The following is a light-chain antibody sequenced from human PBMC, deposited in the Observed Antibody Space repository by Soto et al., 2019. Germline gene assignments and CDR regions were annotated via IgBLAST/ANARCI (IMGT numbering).Light chain of an antibody. V-gene: IGKV3-20*01. CDR1: QSVSSSY. J-gene: IGKJ2*01. Sequence: EIVLTQSPGTLSLSPGERATLSCRASQSVSSSYLAWYQQKPGQAPRLLIYGASSRATGIPDRFSGSGGGTDFALASSRLEPEDFAVYYCQQYGRSPYTFGQGTRLEMK. CDR3: QQYGRSPYT. CDR2: GAS.